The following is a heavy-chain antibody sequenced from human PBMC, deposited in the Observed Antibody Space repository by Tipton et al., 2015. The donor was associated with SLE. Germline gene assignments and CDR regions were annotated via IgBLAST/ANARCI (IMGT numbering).Heavy chain of an antibody. CDR1: GFTFDDYT. J-gene: IGHJ4*02. CDR2: ISWDGGST. V-gene: IGHV3-43*01. Sequence: SLRLSCAAPGFTFDDYTMHWVRQAPGKGLEWVSLISWDGGSTYYADSVKGRFTISRDNSKNSLYLQMNSLRTEDTALYYCAKDISESGYIDYWGQGTLVTVSS. D-gene: IGHD3-10*01. CDR3: AKDISESGYIDY.